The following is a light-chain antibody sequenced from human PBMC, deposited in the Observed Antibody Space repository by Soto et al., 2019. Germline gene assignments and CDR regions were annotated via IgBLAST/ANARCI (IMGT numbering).Light chain of an antibody. CDR1: QPINNW. CDR3: QQANTFPHT. Sequence: DIPMTQSPSSVSASVGDTVIITCRASQPINNWLAWYQQKPGKAPNLLIHGASNLQGGVPSRFSGSGSGTDFTLTITSLQPEDVATYFCQQANTFPHTFGQGTKLEIK. J-gene: IGKJ2*01. CDR2: GAS. V-gene: IGKV1D-12*01.